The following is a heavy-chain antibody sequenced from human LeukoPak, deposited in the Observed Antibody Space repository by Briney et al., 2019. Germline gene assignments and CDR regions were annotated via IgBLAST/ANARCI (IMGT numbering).Heavy chain of an antibody. J-gene: IGHJ6*02. Sequence: GASVKVSCKASGGTFSSYAISWVRQAPGQGLEWMGGIIPIFGTANYAQKFQGRVTITADESTSTAYMELSSLRSEDTAVYYCARDGYCSGGSCRPPHYYYYYYGMDVWGQGTTVTVSS. CDR1: GGTFSSYA. CDR3: ARDGYCSGGSCRPPHYYYYYYGMDV. V-gene: IGHV1-69*13. D-gene: IGHD2-15*01. CDR2: IIPIFGTA.